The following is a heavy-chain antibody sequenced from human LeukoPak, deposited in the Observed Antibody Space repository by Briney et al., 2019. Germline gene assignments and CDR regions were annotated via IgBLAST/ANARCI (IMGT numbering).Heavy chain of an antibody. D-gene: IGHD4-11*01. V-gene: IGHV4-39*01. CDR2: IYYSGST. J-gene: IGHJ4*02. CDR3: ARHVPQFDYTRGGYFDY. Sequence: KSSETLSLTCTVSGGSISSSSYYWGWIRQPPGKGLEWIVSIYYSGSTYYNPSLNSRVTISVDTSKNQVSLKLRSVTAADTAVYYCARHVPQFDYTRGGYFDYWGQGTLVTVSS. CDR1: GGSISSSSYY.